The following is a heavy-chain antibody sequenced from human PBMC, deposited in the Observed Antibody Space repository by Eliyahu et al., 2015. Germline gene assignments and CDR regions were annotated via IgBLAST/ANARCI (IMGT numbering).Heavy chain of an antibody. D-gene: IGHD6-25*01. V-gene: IGHV3-30*02. CDR2: LLYDGINK. CDR3: TRNNSGGLDP. J-gene: IGHJ5*02. Sequence: QVQLVESGGGVVQPGGSLXLSCAASGFTVSNYGMLWVRQAPGKGLEWVAYLLYDGINKFYGESVKGRFMVSRDISKKTLYLQMNSLRPEDTAFYYCTRNNSGGLDPWGQGTLVTVSS. CDR1: GFTVSNYG.